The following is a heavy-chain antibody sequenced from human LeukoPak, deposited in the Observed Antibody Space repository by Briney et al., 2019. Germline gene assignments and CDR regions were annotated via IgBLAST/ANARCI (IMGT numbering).Heavy chain of an antibody. Sequence: KTSQTLSLTCTVSGGSISSGGYYWSWIRQPPGKGLEWIGYIYHSGSTYYNPSLKSRVTISVDRSKNQFSLKLSSVTAADTAVYYCAREKARHTYYDFWREAFDIWGQGTMVTVSS. J-gene: IGHJ3*02. CDR3: AREKARHTYYDFWREAFDI. CDR1: GGSISSGGYY. D-gene: IGHD3-3*01. CDR2: IYHSGST. V-gene: IGHV4-30-2*01.